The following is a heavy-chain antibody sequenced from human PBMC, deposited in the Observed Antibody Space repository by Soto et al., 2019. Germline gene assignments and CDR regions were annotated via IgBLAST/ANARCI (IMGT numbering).Heavy chain of an antibody. V-gene: IGHV3-53*01. CDR3: AKGDFDS. D-gene: IGHD3-16*01. J-gene: IGHJ4*02. Sequence: EVQLVESGGGLVQPGGSLRLSCAASGLTVSSNYMSWVRQAPGKGLEWVAIVFSGGNTYHADSVKGRFTVSRDNSKNTLDLQMNTLRADDTAVYYCAKGDFDSWGQGTLVTVSS. CDR1: GLTVSSNY. CDR2: VFSGGNT.